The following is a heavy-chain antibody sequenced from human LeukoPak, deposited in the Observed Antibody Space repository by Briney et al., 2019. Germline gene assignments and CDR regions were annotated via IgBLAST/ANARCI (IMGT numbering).Heavy chain of an antibody. V-gene: IGHV3-30*01. J-gene: IGHJ4*02. CDR3: ERESTYYYDSGSSGPHYFDF. Sequence: GGSLRLSCAASGFTFSSYGMHWVRQAPGKGLGWVALISYHGDITYYADSVKGRFTFSRDNSKTTLFPQLNSLRAEDTAVYYCERESTYYYDSGSSGPHYFDFWGQGTLVTVSS. CDR1: GFTFSSYG. D-gene: IGHD3-10*01. CDR2: ISYHGDIT.